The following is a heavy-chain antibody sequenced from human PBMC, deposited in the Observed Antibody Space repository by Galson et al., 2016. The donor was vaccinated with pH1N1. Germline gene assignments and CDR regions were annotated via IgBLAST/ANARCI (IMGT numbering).Heavy chain of an antibody. CDR1: GFTFSSFG. CDR2: ISYDGSVE. J-gene: IGHJ4*02. CDR3: AKDRGTVVTPYDN. V-gene: IGHV3-30*18. Sequence: SLRLSCAASGFTFSSFGMHWVRQAPGKGLEWMAVISYDGSVEYYGDSVKGRFSISRDNSKNTLYLQMNSLRAEDTAIYYCAKDRGTVVTPYDNWGQGTLVTVSS. D-gene: IGHD4-23*01.